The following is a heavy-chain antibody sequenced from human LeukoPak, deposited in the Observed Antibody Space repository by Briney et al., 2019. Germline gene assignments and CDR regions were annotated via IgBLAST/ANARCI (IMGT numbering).Heavy chain of an antibody. CDR2: ISSSSSYI. V-gene: IGHV3-21*01. CDR1: GFTFSSSS. CDR3: ARDPYGSGRTRVDV. D-gene: IGHD3-10*01. Sequence: GGSLRLSCAASGFTFSSSSMSWVRQAPGKGLEWVSSISSSSSYIYYADSVKGRFTISRDNAKNSLYLQMNSLRAEDTAVYYCARDPYGSGRTRVDVWGQGATVTVSS. J-gene: IGHJ6*02.